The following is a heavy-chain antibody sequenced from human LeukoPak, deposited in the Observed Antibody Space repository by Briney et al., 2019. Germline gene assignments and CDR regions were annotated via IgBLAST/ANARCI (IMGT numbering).Heavy chain of an antibody. V-gene: IGHV4-4*07. CDR3: ARDNNFFDY. CDR1: GGSINTYY. CDR2: IHSSGST. J-gene: IGHJ4*02. Sequence: SETLSLTCSVSGGSINTYYWSCIRQPAGKGLEWIGRIHSSGSTHYNPSLKSRVTMSLDTSKNQFSLKLTSVTAADTAVYYCARDNNFFDYWGQGTLVTVSS.